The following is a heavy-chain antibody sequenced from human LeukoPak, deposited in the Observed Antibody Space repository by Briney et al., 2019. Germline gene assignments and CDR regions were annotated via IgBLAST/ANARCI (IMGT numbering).Heavy chain of an antibody. D-gene: IGHD5-24*01. Sequence: GGSLRLSCAAPGFTFSNYWMTWVRQAPGKGPEWVANIKQDKSEKYYVDSVRGRFTISRDNSRNTVYLQMNSLRAEDTAVYYCAKDDRWLQFCCWGQGTLVTVSA. CDR3: AKDDRWLQFCC. CDR1: GFTFSNYW. J-gene: IGHJ4*02. V-gene: IGHV3-7*03. CDR2: IKQDKSEK.